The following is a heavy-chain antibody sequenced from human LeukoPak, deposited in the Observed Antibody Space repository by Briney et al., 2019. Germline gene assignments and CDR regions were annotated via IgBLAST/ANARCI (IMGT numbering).Heavy chain of an antibody. D-gene: IGHD3-10*01. J-gene: IGHJ6*03. V-gene: IGHV5-51*01. CDR1: GYSFTSYW. Sequence: GESLKISCKGSGYSFTSYWVGWVRQMPGQGLEWMGIIYPGDSDSRYSPSFQGQVTISADKSIRTAYLQWSSLKASDTAMYYCARSSENYNYYYYMDVWGKGTTVTVSS. CDR2: IYPGDSDS. CDR3: ARSSENYNYYYYMDV.